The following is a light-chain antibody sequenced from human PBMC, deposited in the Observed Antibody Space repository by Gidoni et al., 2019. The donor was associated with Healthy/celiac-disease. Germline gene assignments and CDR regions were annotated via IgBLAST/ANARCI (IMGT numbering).Light chain of an antibody. CDR3: QQRSNWPT. V-gene: IGKV3-11*01. CDR2: DAS. CDR1: PSVSSY. Sequence: EIVLTQSPATLSLSPGERATLSCRSSPSVSSYLAWYQQKPGQAPRLLIYDASNRATGIPARFSGIGSGTDFTLTISSLEPEDFAVYYCQQRSNWPTFGGGTKVEIK. J-gene: IGKJ4*01.